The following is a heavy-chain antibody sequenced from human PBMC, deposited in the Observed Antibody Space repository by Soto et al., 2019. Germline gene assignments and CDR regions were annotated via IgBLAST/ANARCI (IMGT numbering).Heavy chain of an antibody. J-gene: IGHJ6*02. CDR3: ARMDTAMDYYYYGMDV. CDR1: GGSISSGDYY. CDR2: IYYSGST. Sequence: SETLSLTCTVSGGSISSGDYYWSWIRQPPGKGLEWIGYIYYSGSTYYNPSLKSRVTISVDKSKNQFSLKLSSVTAADTAVYYCARMDTAMDYYYYGMDVWGQGTKVTVSS. D-gene: IGHD5-18*01. V-gene: IGHV4-30-4*01.